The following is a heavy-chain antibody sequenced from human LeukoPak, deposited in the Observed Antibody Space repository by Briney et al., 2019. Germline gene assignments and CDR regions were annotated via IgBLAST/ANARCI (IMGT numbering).Heavy chain of an antibody. D-gene: IGHD6-13*01. J-gene: IGHJ5*02. V-gene: IGHV1-69*05. CDR1: GGTFSSYA. CDR2: IIPIFGTA. CDR3: ARDGKYSSSANWFDP. Sequence: SVKVSCKASGGTFSSYAISWVRQAPGQGLEWMGRIIPIFGTANYAQKFQGRVTITTDESTSTAYMKPSSLRSEDTAVYYCARDGKYSSSANWFDPWGQGTLVTVSS.